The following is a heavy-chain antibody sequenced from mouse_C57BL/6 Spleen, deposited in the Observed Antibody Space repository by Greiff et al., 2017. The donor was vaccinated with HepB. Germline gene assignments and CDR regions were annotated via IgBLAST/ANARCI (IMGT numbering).Heavy chain of an antibody. CDR1: GYTFTDYE. Sequence: QVHVKQSGAELVRPGASVTLSCKASGYTFTDYEMHWVKQTPVHGLEWIGAIDPETGGTAYNQKFKGKAILTADKSSSTAYMELRSLTSEDSAVYYCTRHDGYFDYWGQGTTLTVSS. D-gene: IGHD2-3*01. CDR2: IDPETGGT. V-gene: IGHV1-15*01. CDR3: TRHDGYFDY. J-gene: IGHJ2*01.